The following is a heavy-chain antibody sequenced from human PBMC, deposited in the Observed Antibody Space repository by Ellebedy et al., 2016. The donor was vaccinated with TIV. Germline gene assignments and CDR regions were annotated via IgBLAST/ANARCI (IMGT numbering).Heavy chain of an antibody. CDR3: ARDWRVPRVTSNWGY. D-gene: IGHD7-27*01. CDR1: GFTFSSYS. J-gene: IGHJ4*02. CDR2: ISSSGSTI. Sequence: GESLKISXAASGFTFSSYSMNWVRQAPGKGLEWVSYISSSGSTIYYADSVKGRFTISRDNAKNSLYLQMNSLRADDTAVYYCARDWRVPRVTSNWGYWGQGTLVTVSS. V-gene: IGHV3-48*04.